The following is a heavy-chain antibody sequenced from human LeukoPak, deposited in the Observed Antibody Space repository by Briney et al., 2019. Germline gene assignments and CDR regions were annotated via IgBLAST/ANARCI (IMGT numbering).Heavy chain of an antibody. CDR3: VAFPLTMLRGDGDAFDI. CDR2: RYYSGST. Sequence: SGTLSLTCAVYGVSINSSSWWSWVRQSPGKGLEWIGYRYYSGSTYYNPSLKSRIIISIDTSKNQFSLKLTSVTAADTAVYYCVAFPLTMLRGDGDAFDIWGQGTMVTVSS. D-gene: IGHD3-10*01. J-gene: IGHJ3*02. V-gene: IGHV4-4*02. CDR1: GVSINSSSW.